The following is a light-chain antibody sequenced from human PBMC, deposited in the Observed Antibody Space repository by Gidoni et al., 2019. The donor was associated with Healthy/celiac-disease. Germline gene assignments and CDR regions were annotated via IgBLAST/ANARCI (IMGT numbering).Light chain of an antibody. CDR1: QSISSW. J-gene: IGKJ2*01. CDR3: QQYNSYSPYT. V-gene: IGKV1-5*03. CDR2: KAS. Sequence: QMTQSPSTLSASVGDRVTITCRASQSISSWLAWYQQKPGKAPKLLIYKASSLESGVPSRFSGSGSGTEFTLTISSLQPDDFATYYCQQYNSYSPYTFGQGTKLEIK.